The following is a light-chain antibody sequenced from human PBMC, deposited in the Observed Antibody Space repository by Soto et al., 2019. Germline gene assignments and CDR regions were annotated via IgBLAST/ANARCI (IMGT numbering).Light chain of an antibody. CDR2: GAS. CDR1: QSVSKNY. J-gene: IGKJ1*01. Sequence: GLRQSPGTLSLSPGERATLSFRASQSVSKNYLAWYQQKPGQAPRLLIYGASTRATGIPDRFSGSGSGTDFTLTISRLEPEDFAVYYCQQYTTSSWTFGQGTKVDIK. V-gene: IGKV3-20*01. CDR3: QQYTTSSWT.